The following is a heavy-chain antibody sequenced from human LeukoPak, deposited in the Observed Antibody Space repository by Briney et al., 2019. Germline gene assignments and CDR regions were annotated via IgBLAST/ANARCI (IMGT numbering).Heavy chain of an antibody. CDR3: ARDAYGGISWGWFDP. Sequence: RSETLSLTCTVSDGSISGYYWSWIRQSPGKGLEWIGYIYFTGFTHYNPSLKSRVTMSVDTSKYQFSLRLNSVTAADTAVYYCARDAYGGISWGWFDPWGQGTLVTVSS. V-gene: IGHV4-59*01. CDR2: IYFTGFT. D-gene: IGHD4-23*01. J-gene: IGHJ5*02. CDR1: DGSISGYY.